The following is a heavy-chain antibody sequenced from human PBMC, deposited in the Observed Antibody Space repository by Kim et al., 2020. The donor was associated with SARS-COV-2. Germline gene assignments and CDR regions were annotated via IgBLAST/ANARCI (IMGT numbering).Heavy chain of an antibody. D-gene: IGHD3-22*01. CDR1: GFTFSSYA. CDR2: ISSNGGST. CDR3: VKGDQYYYDSSGYYGY. V-gene: IGHV3-64D*09. J-gene: IGHJ4*02. Sequence: GGSLRLSCSASGFTFSSYAMHWVRQAPGKGLEYVSAISSNGGSTYYADSVKGRFTISRDNSKNTLYLQMSSLRAEDTAVYYCVKGDQYYYDSSGYYGYWGQGPLVTVSS.